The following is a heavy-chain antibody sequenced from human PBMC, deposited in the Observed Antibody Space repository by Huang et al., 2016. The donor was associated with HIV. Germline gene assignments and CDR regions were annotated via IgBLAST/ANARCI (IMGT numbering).Heavy chain of an antibody. D-gene: IGHD5-12*01. J-gene: IGHJ4*02. CDR3: ARDSRGDGYNYKNGFDY. CDR1: GGSFNNYT. CDR2: IVPICGAP. Sequence: QLLLVQSGAEVKEPGSSVKVSCKASGGSFNNYTISWLRQAPGHGLEWLGGIVPICGAPNFAQKCQGRVTITADEYTKTAYMELSSLSSEDTAIYYCARDSRGDGYNYKNGFDYWGQGTLVTVSS. V-gene: IGHV1-69*01.